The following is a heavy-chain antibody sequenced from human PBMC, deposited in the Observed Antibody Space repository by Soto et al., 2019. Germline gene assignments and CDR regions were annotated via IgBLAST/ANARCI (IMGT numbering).Heavy chain of an antibody. CDR3: ARTSGRATIDY. V-gene: IGHV2-26*01. CDR1: GFSLSNARMG. J-gene: IGHJ4*02. Sequence: QVTLKESGPVLVKPTETLTLTCTVSGFSLSNARMGVGWIRQPPGKALEWLAHIFSNDEKSYSTSLKSRLTISKDTSKRQVVLTMTNMDPVDTATYYCARTSGRATIDYWGQGTLVTVSS. CDR2: IFSNDEK.